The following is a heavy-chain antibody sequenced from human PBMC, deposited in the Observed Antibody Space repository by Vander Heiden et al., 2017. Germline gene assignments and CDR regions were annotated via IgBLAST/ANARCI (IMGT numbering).Heavy chain of an antibody. Sequence: EVQLVESGGDLVMPGGSLRHSCAASGFSFNRAWMNWVRQAPGKGLEWVGRIKSKQDGETTDYASPVKGRFTISRDDSKNTLFLQMNSLKIEDTAVYYCTTDWGVDDRQIIVVATWGQGTLVTVSS. CDR2: IKSKQDGETT. D-gene: IGHD2-15*01. J-gene: IGHJ4*02. V-gene: IGHV3-15*05. CDR1: GFSFNRAW. CDR3: TTDWGVDDRQIIVVAT.